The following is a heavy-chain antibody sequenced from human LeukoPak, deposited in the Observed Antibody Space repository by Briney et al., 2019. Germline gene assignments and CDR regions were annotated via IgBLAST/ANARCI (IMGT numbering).Heavy chain of an antibody. D-gene: IGHD5-12*01. CDR3: ARDLGSGYSGYVPFDY. CDR2: ISSSSSYT. Sequence: GGSLRLSCAASGFTFSDHYMSWIRQAPGKGLEWVSYISSSSSYTNYADSVKGRFTISRDNAKNSLYLQMNSLRAEDTAVYYCARDLGSGYSGYVPFDYWGQGTLVTVSS. V-gene: IGHV3-11*06. J-gene: IGHJ4*02. CDR1: GFTFSDHY.